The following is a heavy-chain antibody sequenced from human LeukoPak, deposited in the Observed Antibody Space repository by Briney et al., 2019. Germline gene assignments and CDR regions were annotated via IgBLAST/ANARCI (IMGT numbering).Heavy chain of an antibody. CDR3: ARWKERPGAFDI. Sequence: SETLSLTCTVSGGSISSSSYYWGWIRQPPGKGLEWIGTIYCSGTTYYNPSLKSRVTISVDTSKNQFSLKLYSVTAADTAVYYCARWKERPGAFDIWGQGTVVTVFS. J-gene: IGHJ3*02. D-gene: IGHD1-1*01. CDR2: IYCSGTT. CDR1: GGSISSSSYY. V-gene: IGHV4-39*07.